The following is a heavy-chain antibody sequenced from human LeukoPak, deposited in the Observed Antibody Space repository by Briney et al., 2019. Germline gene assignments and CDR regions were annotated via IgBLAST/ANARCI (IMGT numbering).Heavy chain of an antibody. CDR3: ARGYYDSSGYYLNNWFDP. V-gene: IGHV1-8*01. J-gene: IGHJ5*02. D-gene: IGHD3-22*01. Sequence: ASVKVSCEASGYTFTSYDINWVRQATGQGLEWMGWMNPNSGNTGYAQKFQGRVTMTRNTSISTAYMELSSLRSEDTAVYYCARGYYDSSGYYLNNWFDPWGQGTLVTVSS. CDR2: MNPNSGNT. CDR1: GYTFTSYD.